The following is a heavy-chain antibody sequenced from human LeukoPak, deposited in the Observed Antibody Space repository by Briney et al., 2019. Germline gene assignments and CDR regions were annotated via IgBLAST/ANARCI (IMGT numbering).Heavy chain of an antibody. CDR3: ARDGSGSYYNSHDAFDI. D-gene: IGHD3-10*01. V-gene: IGHV4-61*02. CDR2: IYTSGST. J-gene: IGHJ3*02. CDR1: GGSISSGSYY. Sequence: SQTLSLTCTVSGGSISSGSYYWSWIRQPAGKGLEWIGRIYTSGSTKYNPSLKSRVTISVDTSKNQFSLKLSSVTAADTAVYYCARDGSGSYYNSHDAFDIWGQGTMVTVSP.